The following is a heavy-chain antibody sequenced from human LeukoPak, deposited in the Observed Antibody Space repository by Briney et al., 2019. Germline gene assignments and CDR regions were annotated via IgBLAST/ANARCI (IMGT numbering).Heavy chain of an antibody. CDR3: ARAPENIVVVPAAMRGGVGWFDP. Sequence: NPSETLSLTCTVFGDSIISSSHYWGWIRQPPGKGLEWIGEINHSGSTNYNPSLKSRVTISVDTSKNQFSLKLSSVTAADTAVYYCARAPENIVVVPAAMRGGVGWFDPWGQGTLVTVSS. J-gene: IGHJ5*02. CDR2: INHSGST. D-gene: IGHD2-2*01. V-gene: IGHV4-39*07. CDR1: GDSIISSSHY.